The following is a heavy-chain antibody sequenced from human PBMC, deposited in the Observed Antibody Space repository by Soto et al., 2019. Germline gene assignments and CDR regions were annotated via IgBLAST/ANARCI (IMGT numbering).Heavy chain of an antibody. CDR3: ARASFPASRWVTAIWDDAFDI. J-gene: IGHJ3*02. D-gene: IGHD2-21*02. CDR2: ISYDGSNK. CDR1: GFTFSSYA. Sequence: QVQLVESGGGVVQPGRSLRLSCAASGFTFSSYAMHWVRQAPGKGLEWVAVISYDGSNKYYADSVKGRFTISRDNSKNTLYLQMNSLRAEDTAVYYCARASFPASRWVTAIWDDAFDIWGQGTMVTVSS. V-gene: IGHV3-30-3*01.